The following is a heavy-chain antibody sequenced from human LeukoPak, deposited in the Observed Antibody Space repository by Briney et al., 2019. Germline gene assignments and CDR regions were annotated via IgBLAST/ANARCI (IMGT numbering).Heavy chain of an antibody. CDR3: VRRSIATNYGMDV. J-gene: IGHJ6*02. CDR2: ISTSSSYI. Sequence: GGSLRLSCAASGFTFSSYSMTWVRQAPGKGLEWVSSISTSSSYIYYADSVKGRFTISRDNAKNSLYLQMNSLRAEDTAVYYCVRRSIATNYGMDVWGQGTTVTVSS. CDR1: GFTFSSYS. D-gene: IGHD6-6*01. V-gene: IGHV3-21*01.